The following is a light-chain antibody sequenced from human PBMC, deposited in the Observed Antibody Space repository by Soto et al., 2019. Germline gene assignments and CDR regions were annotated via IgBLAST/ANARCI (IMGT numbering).Light chain of an antibody. J-gene: IGKJ5*01. Sequence: EIVLTQSPGTLSLSPGERATLSCRASQTVSSNYLAWYQQKAGQAPRLLIYGSSTRATGIPDRFSGSGSGTDFTLTISRLEPEDFAVFFCQQYGDSPITFGQGTRLEIK. CDR3: QQYGDSPIT. CDR2: GSS. CDR1: QTVSSNY. V-gene: IGKV3-20*01.